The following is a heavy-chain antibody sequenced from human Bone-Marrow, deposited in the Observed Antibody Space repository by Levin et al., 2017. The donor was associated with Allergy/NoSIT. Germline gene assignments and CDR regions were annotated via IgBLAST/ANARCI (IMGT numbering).Heavy chain of an antibody. CDR3: ARYFLGSQYFGMDV. V-gene: IGHV3-23*01. Sequence: HPGGSLRLSCADSGFTFNTYGMSWVRQAPGKGLEWVSHISGSGGTTNYADSVKGRFTVSRDNSRNTLFLQMNSLRAEDTAVYYCARYFLGSQYFGMDVWGQGTTVTVSS. D-gene: IGHD3-9*01. CDR1: GFTFNTYG. J-gene: IGHJ6*02. CDR2: ISGSGGTT.